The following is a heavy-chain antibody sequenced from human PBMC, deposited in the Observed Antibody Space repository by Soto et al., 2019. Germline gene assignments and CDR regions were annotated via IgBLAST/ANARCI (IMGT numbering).Heavy chain of an antibody. V-gene: IGHV3-48*03. CDR1: GSTFRSSE. D-gene: IGHD4-4*01. CDR2: ISKSSSVI. CDR3: AKDESRRNRRYFDL. Sequence: GGSLRLSCAASGSTFRSSEMHWVRQAPGKGLEWVSYISKSSSVIYYADSVKGRFTISRDNAKNLLYLQMNSLRAEDAAVYYCAKDESRRNRRYFDLWGRGTLVTVSS. J-gene: IGHJ2*01.